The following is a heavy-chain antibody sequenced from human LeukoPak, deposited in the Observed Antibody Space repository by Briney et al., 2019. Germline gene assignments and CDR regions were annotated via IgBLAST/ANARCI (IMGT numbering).Heavy chain of an antibody. D-gene: IGHD5-12*01. CDR2: VKSKTNGGTT. CDR1: GITFSDAR. CDR3: ATEVRNFGYTYGYGYYYYYLDV. Sequence: GGSLRLSCAASGITFSDARMNWVRQIPGKGLEWVGRVKSKTNGGTTDYAAPVKGRFTISRDDSENTLYLQMNGLKTEDTAVYYCATEVRNFGYTYGYGYYYYYLDVWGKGTTVTVSS. J-gene: IGHJ6*03. V-gene: IGHV3-15*01.